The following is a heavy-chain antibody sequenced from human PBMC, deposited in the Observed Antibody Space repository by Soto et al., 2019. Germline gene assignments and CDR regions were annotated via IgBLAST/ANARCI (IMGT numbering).Heavy chain of an antibody. Sequence: ASVKVSCKASGGTFSSYAISWVRQAPGQGLEWMGGIIPIFGTANYAQKFQGRVTITADESTSTAYMELSSLRSYDTAGYYFARSDDYYDSSGSPLAFDICGQGRMVTVSS. CDR2: IIPIFGTA. D-gene: IGHD3-22*01. CDR1: GGTFSSYA. J-gene: IGHJ3*02. CDR3: ARSDDYYDSSGSPLAFDI. V-gene: IGHV1-69*13.